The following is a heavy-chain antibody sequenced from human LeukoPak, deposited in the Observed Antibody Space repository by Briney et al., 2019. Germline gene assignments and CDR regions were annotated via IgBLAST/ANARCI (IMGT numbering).Heavy chain of an antibody. V-gene: IGHV3-9*01. Sequence: PGRSLRLSCAASGFNFGEYAMHWVRQAPGKGLEWVSGISWNSGSIGYADSVKGRFTISRDNAKNSLYLQMNSLRAEDTALYYCAKDIDPDILTGYHFDYWGQGTLVTVSS. CDR2: ISWNSGSI. J-gene: IGHJ4*02. D-gene: IGHD3-9*01. CDR1: GFNFGEYA. CDR3: AKDIDPDILTGYHFDY.